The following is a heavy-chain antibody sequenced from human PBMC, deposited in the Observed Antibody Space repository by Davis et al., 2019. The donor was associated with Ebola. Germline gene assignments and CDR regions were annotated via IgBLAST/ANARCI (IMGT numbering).Heavy chain of an antibody. CDR3: SKNPRYGDYRYFDY. CDR2: ISGGDEVT. V-gene: IGHV3-23*01. CDR1: GFTFSNYA. J-gene: IGHJ4*02. D-gene: IGHD4-17*01. Sequence: PGGSLRLSCAASGFTFSNYAMSCGRHAPGKGLEWVATISGGDEVTYFADSGKCRFTLSRDNSRNTLYLQMNSLRADDTAVYYCSKNPRYGDYRYFDYWGLGTLVTVSS.